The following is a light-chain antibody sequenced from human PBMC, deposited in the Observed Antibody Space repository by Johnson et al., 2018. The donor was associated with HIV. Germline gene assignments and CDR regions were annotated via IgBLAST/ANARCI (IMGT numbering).Light chain of an antibody. V-gene: IGLV1-51*01. Sequence: QSVLTQPPSVSAAPGQKVTISCSGSSSNIGNNYVSWYQQLPGTAPKLLIYDNNKRPSGIPDRFSGSKSGTSATLGITGLQTGDEADYYCGTWDNSLNVGHVFGTGTKVTGL. CDR1: SSNIGNNY. J-gene: IGLJ1*01. CDR2: DNN. CDR3: GTWDNSLNVGHV.